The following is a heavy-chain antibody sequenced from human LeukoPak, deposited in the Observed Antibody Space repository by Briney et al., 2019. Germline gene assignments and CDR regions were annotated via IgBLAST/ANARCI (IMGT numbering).Heavy chain of an antibody. Sequence: GGSLRLSCAASGFTFSSYWMSCVGRAPGKGLEWVANIKEDRSRNHYVDSVKGRFTISRDNAKNSLYLQMSSLRAEDTAVYYCARQLSGWYDADPYWGQGTLVTVSS. J-gene: IGHJ4*02. CDR2: IKEDRSRN. D-gene: IGHD6-19*01. CDR1: GFTFSSYW. V-gene: IGHV3-7*05. CDR3: ARQLSGWYDADPY.